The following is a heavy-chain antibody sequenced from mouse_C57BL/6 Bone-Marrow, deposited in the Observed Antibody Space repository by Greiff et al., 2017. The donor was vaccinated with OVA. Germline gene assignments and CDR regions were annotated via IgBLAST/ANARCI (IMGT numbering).Heavy chain of an antibody. J-gene: IGHJ2*01. CDR2: IAPSDSYI. D-gene: IGHD1-1*02. CDR3: AHCGGGSDLHY. V-gene: IGHV1-59*01. CDR1: GYTFTNYW. Sequence: QVQLQQPGAELVRPGTSVKLSCKASGYTFTNYWMHWVKQRPGQGLEWIGVIAPSDSYINYNQKFKGRATLTVDTSSSTAYMHLISLTSEDSAVFYCAHCGGGSDLHYWGQGTTLTVSS.